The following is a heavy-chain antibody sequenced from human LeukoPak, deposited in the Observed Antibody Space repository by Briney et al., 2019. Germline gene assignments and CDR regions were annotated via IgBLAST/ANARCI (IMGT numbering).Heavy chain of an antibody. J-gene: IGHJ4*02. CDR2: IKEDGTET. CDR3: AKEGRSLQTY. CDR1: GFTFSDYY. Sequence: GPLRLSCAASGFTFSDYYMSWIRQAPGKGLEWVANIKEDGTETYYVDSVKGRFTISRDNAKNSLYLQMNSLRVEDTAVYYCAKEGRSLQTYWGQGTLVTVSS. D-gene: IGHD5-24*01. V-gene: IGHV3-7*03.